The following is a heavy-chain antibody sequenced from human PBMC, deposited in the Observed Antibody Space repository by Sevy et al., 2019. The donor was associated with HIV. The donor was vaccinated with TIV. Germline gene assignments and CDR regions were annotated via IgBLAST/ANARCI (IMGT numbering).Heavy chain of an antibody. V-gene: IGHV5-51*01. CDR3: ARTRSDSGSYTALAYYYMGV. J-gene: IGHJ6*03. CDR1: GYSFTSYW. Sequence: GESLKISCKGSGYSFTSYWIGWVRQMPGKGLEWMGIIYPGDSDTRYSPSFQGQVTISADKSISTAYLQWSSLKASDTAMYYCARTRSDSGSYTALAYYYMGVWGKGTTVTVSS. CDR2: IYPGDSDT. D-gene: IGHD1-26*01.